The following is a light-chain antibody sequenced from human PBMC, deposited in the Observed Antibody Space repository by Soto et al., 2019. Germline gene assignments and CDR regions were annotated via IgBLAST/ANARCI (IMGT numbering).Light chain of an antibody. V-gene: IGKV3-20*01. CDR3: QQYGSSSIT. J-gene: IGKJ5*01. CDR2: GAS. Sequence: EIVLTQSPATLSLSPGERATLSCRASQSISSNSLAWYQRKPGQAPRLLIYGASSRAAGIPDRFSGSGSGTDFTLTISRLEPEDFAVYYCQQYGSSSITFGQGTRLEIK. CDR1: QSISSNS.